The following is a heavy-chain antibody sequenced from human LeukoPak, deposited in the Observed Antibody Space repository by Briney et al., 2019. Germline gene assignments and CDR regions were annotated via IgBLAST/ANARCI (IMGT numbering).Heavy chain of an antibody. D-gene: IGHD3-10*01. J-gene: IGHJ5*02. V-gene: IGHV4-4*02. Sequence: SETLSLTCAVSDGSISSSNWWSWVRQPPGKGLEWIGEIYHSGSTNYNPSLKSRVTISVDKSKNQFSLKLSSVTAADTAVYYCARAKYGSGNWFDPWGQGTLVTVSS. CDR1: DGSISSSNW. CDR2: IYHSGST. CDR3: ARAKYGSGNWFDP.